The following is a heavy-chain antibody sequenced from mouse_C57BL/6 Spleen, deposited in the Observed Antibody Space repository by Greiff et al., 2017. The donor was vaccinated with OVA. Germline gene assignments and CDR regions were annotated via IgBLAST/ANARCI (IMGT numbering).Heavy chain of an antibody. J-gene: IGHJ3*01. CDR2: IDPANGNT. V-gene: IGHV14-3*01. CDR1: GFNIKNTY. D-gene: IGHD2-4*01. CDR3: ARRGVYYDYDGGAWFAY. Sequence: EVQLQQSVAELVRPGASVKLSCTASGFNIKNTYMHWVKQRPEQGLEWIGRIDPANGNTKYAPKFQGKATITSDTSSNTAYLQLSSLTSEDTSIYYGARRGVYYDYDGGAWFAYWGQGTLVTVSA.